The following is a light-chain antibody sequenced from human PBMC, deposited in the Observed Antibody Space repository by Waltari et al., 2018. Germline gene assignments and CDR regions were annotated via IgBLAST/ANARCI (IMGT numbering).Light chain of an antibody. CDR3: CSYAGSGTYV. V-gene: IGLV2-23*02. J-gene: IGLJ1*01. CDR2: DVS. CDR1: SSDVGGYKY. Sequence: QSALTQPASVSGSPGQSITISCTGTSSDVGGYKYVYWYQQHPGKAPKRIIYDVSERPSGVSNRFSGSKSANTASLTIAGLQAEDEADYYCCSYAGSGTYVFGTGTKVTVL.